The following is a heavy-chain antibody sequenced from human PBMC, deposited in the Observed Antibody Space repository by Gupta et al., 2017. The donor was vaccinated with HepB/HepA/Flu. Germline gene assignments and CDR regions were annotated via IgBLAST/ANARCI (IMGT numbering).Heavy chain of an antibody. V-gene: IGHV3-43*02. CDR1: GFTFDDYA. CDR2: ISGDGGST. D-gene: IGHD2-15*01. J-gene: IGHJ6*02. Sequence: EVQLVELGGGVVQPGGSLRLFCAASGFTFDDYAMHQVRQAPGKGLEWVSLISGDGGSTYYADAVKGRFTISRDNSKNSLYLQMNSLRTEDTALYYCAKDISYCSGGSCQLPQVYGMDVWGQGTTVTVSS. CDR3: AKDISYCSGGSCQLPQVYGMDV.